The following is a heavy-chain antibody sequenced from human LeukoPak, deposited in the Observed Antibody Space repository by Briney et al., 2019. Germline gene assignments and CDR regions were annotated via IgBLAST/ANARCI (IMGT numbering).Heavy chain of an antibody. D-gene: IGHD1-26*01. CDR2: ISSNGSTI. V-gene: IGHV3-11*01. Sequence: GGSLRLSCAASGFTFSDYYMSWVRQAPGKGLEWVSYISSNGSTIYYADSVKGRFTTSRDNAKNSLYLQMNSLRAEDTAVYYCARETRSGGSYFDYWGQGTLVTVSS. J-gene: IGHJ4*02. CDR3: ARETRSGGSYFDY. CDR1: GFTFSDYY.